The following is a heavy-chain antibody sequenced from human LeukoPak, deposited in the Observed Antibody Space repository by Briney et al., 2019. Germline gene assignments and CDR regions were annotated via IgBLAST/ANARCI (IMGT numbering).Heavy chain of an antibody. CDR1: GGSFSSSSSY. CDR2: IHHSGST. CDR3: ARLMGDIAMVDAFDI. J-gene: IGHJ3*02. V-gene: IGHV4-39*01. Sequence: SETLFLTCTVSGGSFSSSSSYWGWIRQPPGKGLEWIGTIHHSGSTYYNPPLKSRLTISEDTSKNRFSLKLTSVTAADTAVYYCARLMGDIAMVDAFDIWGQGTMVTVSS. D-gene: IGHD5-18*01.